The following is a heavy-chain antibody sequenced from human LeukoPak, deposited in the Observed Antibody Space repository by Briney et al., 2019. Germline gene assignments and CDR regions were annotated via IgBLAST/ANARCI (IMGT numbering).Heavy chain of an antibody. CDR2: ISSKANSYAT. V-gene: IGHV3-73*01. D-gene: IGHD1-26*01. CDR1: GFTFSGSA. Sequence: GGSLRLSCAASGFTFSGSAMHWVRQASGKGLEWVGRISSKANSYATAYAASVKGRFTISRDDSKNTAYLQMNSLKTEDTAVYYCTGPPWEPNDAFDIWGQGTMVTVSS. CDR3: TGPPWEPNDAFDI. J-gene: IGHJ3*02.